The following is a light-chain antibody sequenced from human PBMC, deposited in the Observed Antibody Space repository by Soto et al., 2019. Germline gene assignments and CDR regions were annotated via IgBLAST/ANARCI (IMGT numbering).Light chain of an antibody. J-gene: IGKJ1*01. Sequence: GDRVTITCRASQSISSWLAWYQQKPGKAPQLLIYDASSLDSGVPSRFSGSGSGTEFTLTISSLQPDDFATYYCQQYNSYPWTFGQGTKVDIK. CDR3: QQYNSYPWT. CDR2: DAS. V-gene: IGKV1-5*01. CDR1: QSISSW.